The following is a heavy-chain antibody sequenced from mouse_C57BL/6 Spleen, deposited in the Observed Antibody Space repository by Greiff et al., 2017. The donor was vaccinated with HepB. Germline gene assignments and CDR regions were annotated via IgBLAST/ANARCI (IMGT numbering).Heavy chain of an antibody. CDR3: ARDGVTTVVDAWFAY. Sequence: EVQVVESGGGLVKPGGSLKLSCAASGFTFSSYAMSWVRQTPEKRLEWVATISDGGSYTYYPDNVKGRFTISRDNAKNNLYLQMSHLKSEDTAMYYCARDGVTTVVDAWFAYWGQGTLVTVSA. J-gene: IGHJ3*01. V-gene: IGHV5-4*01. CDR1: GFTFSSYA. CDR2: ISDGGSYT. D-gene: IGHD1-1*01.